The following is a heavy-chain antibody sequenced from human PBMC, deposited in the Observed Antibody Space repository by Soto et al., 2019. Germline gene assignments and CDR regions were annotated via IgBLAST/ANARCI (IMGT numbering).Heavy chain of an antibody. V-gene: IGHV3-74*01. CDR2: INSDGSST. CDR1: GFTFSSYW. Sequence: EVQLVESGGGLVQPGGSLRLSCAASGFTFSSYWMHWVRQAPGKGLVWVSRINSDGSSTVYVDSVKGRFTISRDNAKHTLYHQMNSLRAEDTAVYYCARSITGYSYADSWGQGTLVTVSS. J-gene: IGHJ4*02. D-gene: IGHD5-18*01. CDR3: ARSITGYSYADS.